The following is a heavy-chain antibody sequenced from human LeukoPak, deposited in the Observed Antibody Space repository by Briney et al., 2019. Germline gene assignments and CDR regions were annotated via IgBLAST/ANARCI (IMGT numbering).Heavy chain of an antibody. CDR1: GYTFASYG. CDR3: ARRNIVGWGDDRDY. D-gene: IGHD1-26*01. V-gene: IGHV1-18*01. Sequence: ASVKVSCKASGYTFASYGISWVRQAPGQGLEWMGWISAYNGNTNYARKLQGRVTMTTDTSTSTAYMELRSLRSDDTAVYYCARRNIVGWGDDRDYWGQGTLVTVSS. J-gene: IGHJ4*02. CDR2: ISAYNGNT.